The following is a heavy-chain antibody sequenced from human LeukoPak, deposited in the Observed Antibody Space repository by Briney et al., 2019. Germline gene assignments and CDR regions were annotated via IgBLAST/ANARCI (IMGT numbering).Heavy chain of an antibody. CDR3: AREYYDILTGYRPFDY. J-gene: IGHJ4*02. D-gene: IGHD3-9*01. Sequence: SETLSLTCAVSGGSISSGGYSWSWIRQPPGKGLEWIGYIYHSGSTYYNPSLTSRVTISVDRSKNQFSLKLSSVTAADTAVYYCAREYYDILTGYRPFDYWGQGTLGTVSS. V-gene: IGHV4-30-2*01. CDR2: IYHSGST. CDR1: GGSISSGGYS.